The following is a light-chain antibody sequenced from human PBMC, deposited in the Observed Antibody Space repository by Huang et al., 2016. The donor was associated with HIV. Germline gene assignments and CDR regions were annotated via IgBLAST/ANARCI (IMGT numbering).Light chain of an antibody. CDR1: QSVFSTSTNKEY. CDR2: WSS. J-gene: IGKJ1*01. Sequence: DIVMAQSPVSLVVSLGEGATLTCRSSQSVFSTSTNKEYLAWFQQKPGQPPKLLLFWSSTREVGVPDRFSGSGSGKHFTLTIANLEADDAAIYYCQQYYASPQTFGQGTRV. V-gene: IGKV4-1*01. CDR3: QQYYASPQT.